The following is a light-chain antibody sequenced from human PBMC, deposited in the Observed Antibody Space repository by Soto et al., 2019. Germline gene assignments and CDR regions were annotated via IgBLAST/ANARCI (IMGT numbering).Light chain of an antibody. V-gene: IGKV1-6*01. CDR1: QGIRTD. Sequence: AIQMTQSPSSLAASVGDRVTITCRASQGIRTDLGWYQQRPGKAPKLLIYEASNLRSEVPSRFSGSGSGTVFTLTISSLQPEDFATYYCLQDDNYPFTFGPGTKVEI. CDR2: EAS. CDR3: LQDDNYPFT. J-gene: IGKJ3*01.